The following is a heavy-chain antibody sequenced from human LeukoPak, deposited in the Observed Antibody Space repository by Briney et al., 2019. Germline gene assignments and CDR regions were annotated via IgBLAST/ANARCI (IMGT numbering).Heavy chain of an antibody. D-gene: IGHD1-26*01. J-gene: IGHJ4*02. CDR1: GGSISSYY. CDR2: IYYSGST. Sequence: SETLSLTCTVSGGSISSYYWSWIRQPPGKGLEWIGYIYYSGSTNYNPSLKSRVTISVDTSKNQFSLKLSSVTAADTAVYYCARDLIIVGPDWGQGTLVTVSS. CDR3: ARDLIIVGPD. V-gene: IGHV4-59*12.